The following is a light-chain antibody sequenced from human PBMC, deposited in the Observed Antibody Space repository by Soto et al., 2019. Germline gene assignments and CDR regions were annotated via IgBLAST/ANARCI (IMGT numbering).Light chain of an antibody. J-gene: IGLJ1*01. CDR1: NNDVGGHDL. CDR3: CSYAGGSTYV. CDR2: EVT. Sequence: QSALTQPASVSGSPGQSITISCDGINNDVGGHDLVSWYQHNPGKAPKLIIFEVTKRPSGLSDRFSGSKSGTTASLTISGLQTEDEAYYYCCSYAGGSTYVFGTGTKLTVL. V-gene: IGLV2-23*02.